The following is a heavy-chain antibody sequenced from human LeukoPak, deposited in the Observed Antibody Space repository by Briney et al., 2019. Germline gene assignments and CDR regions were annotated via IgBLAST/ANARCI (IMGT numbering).Heavy chain of an antibody. V-gene: IGHV3-7*01. J-gene: IGHJ4*02. CDR1: GFSFTTYW. D-gene: IGHD3-10*01. Sequence: GGSLRLSCAASGFSFTTYWMSWVRQAPGKGLEGVANINQDGTEKYYVDSVKGRFTISRDNGKNSLYLQMNSLRVEDTAVYYCAKLAKYFYGSETFYFFEHWGQGTPVTASS. CDR3: AKLAKYFYGSETFYFFEH. CDR2: INQDGTEK.